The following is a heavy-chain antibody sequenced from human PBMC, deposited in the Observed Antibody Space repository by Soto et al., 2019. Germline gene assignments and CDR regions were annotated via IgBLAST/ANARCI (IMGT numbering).Heavy chain of an antibody. CDR3: ARASIVVVPAAILYYYYGMDV. CDR2: INHSGST. CDR1: GGSFSCYY. V-gene: IGHV4-34*01. Sequence: PSETLSRTCAVYGGSFSCYYWSWIRQPPGKGLEWIGEINHSGSTNYNPSLKSRVTISVDTSKNQFSLKLSSVTAADTAVYYCARASIVVVPAAILYYYYGMDVWGQGTTVTVSS. D-gene: IGHD2-2*02. J-gene: IGHJ6*02.